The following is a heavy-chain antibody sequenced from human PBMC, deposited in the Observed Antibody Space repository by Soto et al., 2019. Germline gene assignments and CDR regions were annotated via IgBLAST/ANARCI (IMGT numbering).Heavy chain of an antibody. CDR3: ARGPLPLVIYFDY. D-gene: IGHD6-13*01. CDR2: ISGSGGST. V-gene: IGHV3-23*01. CDR1: GFTFSSYA. J-gene: IGHJ4*02. Sequence: EVQLLESGGGLVQPGGSLRLSCAASGFTFSSYAMSWVRQAPGKGLEWVSAISGSGGSTYYADSVKGRFTISRDNSKNSLYLQMNSLRDEDTAVYYCARGPLPLVIYFDYWGQGTLVTVSS.